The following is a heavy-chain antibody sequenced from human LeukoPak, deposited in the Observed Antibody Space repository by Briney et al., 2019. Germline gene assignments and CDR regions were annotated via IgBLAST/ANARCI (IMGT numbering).Heavy chain of an antibody. CDR1: GCSISSGSYY. J-gene: IGHJ6*03. CDR3: ARDSLYYYYYMDV. V-gene: IGHV4-61*02. Sequence: KSSETLSLTCTASGCSISSGSYYWSWIRQPAGKGLEWIGRSYTGRSTNYNSSLKSRVTISVATSNNQSSLKLSSVPAADTAVYYCARDSLYYYYYMDVWGKGTTVTVSS. CDR2: SYTGRST.